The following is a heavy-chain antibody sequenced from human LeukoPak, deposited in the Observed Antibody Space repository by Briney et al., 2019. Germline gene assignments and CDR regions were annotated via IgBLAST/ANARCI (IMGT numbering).Heavy chain of an antibody. CDR2: ISSNGGST. Sequence: PGGSLRRSCAASGFTFSSYAMHSVRQAPGKGLEYVSAISSNGGSTYYANSVKGRFTISRDNSKNTLYLQMGSLRAEDMAVYYCARAGEGYYDFWSGYYTGWPHFDYWGQGTLVTVSS. V-gene: IGHV3-64*01. J-gene: IGHJ4*02. CDR1: GFTFSSYA. D-gene: IGHD3-3*01. CDR3: ARAGEGYYDFWSGYYTGWPHFDY.